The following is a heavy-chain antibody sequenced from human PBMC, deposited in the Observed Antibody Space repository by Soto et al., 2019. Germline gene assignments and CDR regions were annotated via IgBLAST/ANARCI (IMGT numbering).Heavy chain of an antibody. V-gene: IGHV3-23*01. CDR1: GFTFSSYA. CDR3: ARESDH. J-gene: IGHJ4*02. Sequence: XESLLLSCAASGFTFSSYAMSWVRQAPGKGLEWVSTISGSGGGTYYADSMKGRFTISRDNSKNTLYLQMYSLRVEDTAVYYCARESDHWGQGTLVTVSS. CDR2: ISGSGGGT.